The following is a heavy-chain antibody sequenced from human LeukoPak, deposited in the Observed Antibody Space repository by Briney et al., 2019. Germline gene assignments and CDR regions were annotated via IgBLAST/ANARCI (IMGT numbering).Heavy chain of an antibody. CDR1: GFTFSSYG. V-gene: IGHV3-33*01. CDR3: ARDGSDYVWGSYRSLYYFDY. J-gene: IGHJ4*02. D-gene: IGHD3-16*02. Sequence: GGSLRLSCAASGFTFSSYGMHWVRQAPGKGLEWVAVIWYDGSNKYYADSVKGRFTISRDNSKNTLYLQMNSLRAEDTAVYYCARDGSDYVWGSYRSLYYFDYWGQGTLVTVSS. CDR2: IWYDGSNK.